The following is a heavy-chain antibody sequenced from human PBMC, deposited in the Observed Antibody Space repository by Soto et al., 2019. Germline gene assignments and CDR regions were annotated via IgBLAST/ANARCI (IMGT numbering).Heavy chain of an antibody. CDR1: GFPFNRYG. CDR2: IKQDGSDK. V-gene: IGHV3-7*03. J-gene: IGHJ1*01. Sequence: GGSQRLSRAASGFPFNRYGITWVRQAPGKGLEWVGSIKQDGSDKYYADPVKGRCTISRDNAKNSLCLQMNSLRADDTAVYYCARVYGSGSYVGYWGPGTLVTVSS. D-gene: IGHD3-10*01. CDR3: ARVYGSGSYVGY.